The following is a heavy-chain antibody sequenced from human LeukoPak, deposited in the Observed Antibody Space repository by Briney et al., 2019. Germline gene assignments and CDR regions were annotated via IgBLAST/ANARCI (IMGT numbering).Heavy chain of an antibody. CDR2: INHSGST. D-gene: IGHD2-15*01. CDR1: GGSFSGYY. J-gene: IGHJ4*02. Sequence: SETLSLTCAVYGGSFSGYYWSWIRQPPGKGLEWIGEINHSGSTNYNPSLKSRVTISVDTSKNQFSLKLSSVTAADTAVYYCARGGPKVVVAACRGYYFDYWGQGTLVTVSS. V-gene: IGHV4-34*01. CDR3: ARGGPKVVVAACRGYYFDY.